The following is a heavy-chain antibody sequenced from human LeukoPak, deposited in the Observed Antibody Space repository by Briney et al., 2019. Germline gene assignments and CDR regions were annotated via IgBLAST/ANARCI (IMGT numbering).Heavy chain of an antibody. J-gene: IGHJ5*02. CDR1: GFIFDTHT. CDR2: ISGSGDST. V-gene: IGHV3-23*01. Sequence: GGSLRLSCTASGFIFDTHTLTWVRQAPGKGLEWVASISGSGDSTNYGDSVKGRFTISRDNSKNTLYLQMNSQRAEDTAVYYCAKALVVVVAAGFDPWGQGTLVTVSS. CDR3: AKALVVVVAAGFDP. D-gene: IGHD2-15*01.